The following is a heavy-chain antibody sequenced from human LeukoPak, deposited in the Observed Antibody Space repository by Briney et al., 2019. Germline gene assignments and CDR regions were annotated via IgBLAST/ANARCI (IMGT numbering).Heavy chain of an antibody. CDR3: ARDPYYYDSSGPRGIDY. CDR2: IYYSGST. V-gene: IGHV4-59*01. J-gene: IGHJ4*02. CDR1: GGSISSYY. D-gene: IGHD3-22*01. Sequence: SETLSLTCAVSGGSISSYYWSWIRQPPGKGLEWIGYIYYSGSTNYNPSLKSRVTISVDTSKSQFSLKLSSVTAADTAVYYCARDPYYYDSSGPRGIDYWGQGTLVTVSS.